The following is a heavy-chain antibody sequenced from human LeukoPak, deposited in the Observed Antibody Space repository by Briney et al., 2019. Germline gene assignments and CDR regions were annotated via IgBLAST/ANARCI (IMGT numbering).Heavy chain of an antibody. CDR2: IFHDGSGE. Sequence: PGRSLRLSCAASGFTFSTYTMHWVRQAPNKGLEGVAVIFHDGSGEYYADSVKGRFTISRDNSKNALDLQMNSLRAEDTAVYYCARQDYDSSGYSLGFDYWGQGTLVTVSS. CDR1: GFTFSTYT. J-gene: IGHJ4*02. CDR3: ARQDYDSSGYSLGFDY. V-gene: IGHV3-30*04. D-gene: IGHD3-22*01.